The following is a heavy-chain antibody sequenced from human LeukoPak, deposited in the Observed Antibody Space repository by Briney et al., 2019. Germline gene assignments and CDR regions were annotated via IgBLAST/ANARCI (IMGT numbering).Heavy chain of an antibody. Sequence: SETLSLTCTVSGGSISSSSYYWGWIRQPPGKGLEWIGSIYYSGSTYYNPSLKSRVTISVDTSKNQFSLKLSSVTAADTAVYYCARHSRFGSGWYLGYWGQGTLVTVSS. CDR2: IYYSGST. J-gene: IGHJ4*02. CDR3: ARHSRFGSGWYLGY. D-gene: IGHD6-19*01. V-gene: IGHV4-39*01. CDR1: GGSISSSSYY.